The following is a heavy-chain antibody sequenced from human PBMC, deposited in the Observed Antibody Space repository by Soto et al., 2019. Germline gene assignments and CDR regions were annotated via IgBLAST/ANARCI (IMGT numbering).Heavy chain of an antibody. V-gene: IGHV3-23*01. Sequence: PGGALKLSXAASGFIFENFSISWVRQAPGKGLEWISSISGSGFKKYYADSVKGRFTISRDNSKSTVYLELNNLSAEDTAVYHCAKNQGVELVPLATVDWFDPWGQGSVVTVSS. J-gene: IGHJ5*02. CDR2: ISGSGFKK. CDR3: AKNQGVELVPLATVDWFDP. CDR1: GFIFENFS. D-gene: IGHD1-26*01.